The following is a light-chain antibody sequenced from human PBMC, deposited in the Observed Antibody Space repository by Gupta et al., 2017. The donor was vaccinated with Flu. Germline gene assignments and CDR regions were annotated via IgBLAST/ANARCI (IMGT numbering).Light chain of an antibody. CDR3: SSDTSSNAVE. J-gene: IGLJ3*02. CDR1: SSDVGGDNY. V-gene: IGLV2-14*01. CDR2: EVI. Sequence: ITISWTGTSSDVGGDNYVCCYQHHPGKAHNLMFYEVIKRPAGVASRFSGSKSGNTASLTISGLQEEDEDDYYGSSDTSSNAVEFGGGTKLTVL.